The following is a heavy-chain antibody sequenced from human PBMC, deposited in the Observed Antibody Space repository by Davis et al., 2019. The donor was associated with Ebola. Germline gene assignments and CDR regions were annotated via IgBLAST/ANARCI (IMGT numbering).Heavy chain of an antibody. CDR1: GYTFTSYG. D-gene: IGHD1-1*01. Sequence: ASVTVSCKASGYTFTSYGISWVRQAPGQGLGWMGIINPSGGSTSYAQKFQGRVIMTSDTATTTAYMEVGSLRSDDTAVYYCARAQFPTTSDHWGQGTLVTVSS. J-gene: IGHJ4*02. CDR2: INPSGGST. V-gene: IGHV1-18*01. CDR3: ARAQFPTTSDH.